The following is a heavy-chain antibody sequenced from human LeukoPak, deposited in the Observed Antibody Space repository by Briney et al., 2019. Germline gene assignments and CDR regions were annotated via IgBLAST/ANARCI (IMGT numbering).Heavy chain of an antibody. Sequence: SETLSLTCAVSGYSISSHYFWGCIRPPPGEGLEWIGSIDHSGTTYYNPSLKSRVTISVDTSKNQLSLKLSSVTASDTAVYYCARVKVGTTSGFDSWGQGTLVTVSS. CDR2: IDHSGTT. J-gene: IGHJ4*02. CDR3: ARVKVGTTSGFDS. V-gene: IGHV4-38-2*01. CDR1: GYSISSHYF. D-gene: IGHD1-26*01.